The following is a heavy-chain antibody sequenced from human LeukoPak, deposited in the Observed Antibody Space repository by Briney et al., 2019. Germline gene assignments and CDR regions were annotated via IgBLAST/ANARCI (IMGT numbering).Heavy chain of an antibody. V-gene: IGHV3-7*01. CDR2: IKQDGSEK. J-gene: IGHJ3*02. D-gene: IGHD6-19*01. Sequence: PGGSLRLSCTASGFTFSNYSMNWVRQAPGKGLEWVANIKQDGSEKYYVDSVKGRFTISRDNAKNSLYLQMNSLRAEDTAVYYCARWLTSSGWYDAFDIWGQGTMVTVSS. CDR3: ARWLTSSGWYDAFDI. CDR1: GFTFSNYS.